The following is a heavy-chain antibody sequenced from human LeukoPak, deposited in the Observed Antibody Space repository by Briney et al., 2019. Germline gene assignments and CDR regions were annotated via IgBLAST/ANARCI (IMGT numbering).Heavy chain of an antibody. CDR3: ARGGRANGVYDAFDI. V-gene: IGHV3-20*04. Sequence: GGSLRLSCAASGFTFDDYGLSWVRQVPGKGLEWVSGLNWNGASTGYADSVKGRFTISRDNAKNSLYLQMNTLRAEDTALYYCARGGRANGVYDAFDIWGQGTIVTVSS. D-gene: IGHD2-8*01. CDR2: LNWNGAST. J-gene: IGHJ3*02. CDR1: GFTFDDYG.